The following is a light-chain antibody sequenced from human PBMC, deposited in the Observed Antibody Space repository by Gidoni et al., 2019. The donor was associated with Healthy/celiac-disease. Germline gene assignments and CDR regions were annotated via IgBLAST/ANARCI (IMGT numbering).Light chain of an antibody. CDR2: AAS. CDR1: QGISSY. Sequence: DIQLTQSPSFLSASVGDRVTIPCRTSQGISSYLAWYQKKPGKATKLLIYAASTLQSGVPSRFSGSGAGTEFTLTISSLQPEDFATYYCQQLNSYLFTFGPGTKVDIK. V-gene: IGKV1-9*01. CDR3: QQLNSYLFT. J-gene: IGKJ3*01.